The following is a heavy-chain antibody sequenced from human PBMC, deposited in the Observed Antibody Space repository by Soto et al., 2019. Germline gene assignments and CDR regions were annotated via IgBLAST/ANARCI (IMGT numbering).Heavy chain of an antibody. CDR3: ASGMNYFGY. CDR1: GGSISTYY. CDR2: VHYTGST. J-gene: IGHJ4*02. Sequence: LSLTCTVSGGSISTYYWSWIRQPPGKGLEWVGYVHYTGSTHYNSSLKSRVTVSVDTSTNQFSLKLSSVAASVTAVYYCASGMNYFGYWGQGTLVTVS. V-gene: IGHV4-59*01.